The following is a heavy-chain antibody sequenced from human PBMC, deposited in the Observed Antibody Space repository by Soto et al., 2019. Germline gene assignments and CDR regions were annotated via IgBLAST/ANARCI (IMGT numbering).Heavy chain of an antibody. CDR2: MRPVGPYT. CDR3: ARGVNRGVDF. Sequence: QVQLVQSGAEVKEPGASVKVSCKASGYTFTTYDLNWVRQAAGQGLEWMGWMRPVGPYTGLAQKFQGRVAMTRDMYTTTAYMELSGLGSEDTGVYYCARGVNRGVDFWGQGTLVTVSS. J-gene: IGHJ4*02. D-gene: IGHD1-26*01. CDR1: GYTFTTYD. V-gene: IGHV1-8*01.